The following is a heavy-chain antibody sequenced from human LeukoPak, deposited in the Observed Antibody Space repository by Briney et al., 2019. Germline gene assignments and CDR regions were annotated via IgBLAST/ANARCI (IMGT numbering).Heavy chain of an antibody. V-gene: IGHV1-8*01. CDR1: GYTFTSYD. Sequence: ASVKVSCKASGYTFTSYDINWVRQATGQGLEWMGWMNPNSGNTGYAQKFQGRVTMTRNTSISTAYMELSSLRSEDTAVYYCARGATMARGAVRGYGMDVWGQGTTVTVSS. CDR2: MNPNSGNT. J-gene: IGHJ6*02. CDR3: ARGATMARGAVRGYGMDV. D-gene: IGHD3-10*01.